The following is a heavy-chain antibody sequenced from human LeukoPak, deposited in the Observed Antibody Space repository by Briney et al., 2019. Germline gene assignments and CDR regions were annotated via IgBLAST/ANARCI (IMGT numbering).Heavy chain of an antibody. V-gene: IGHV1-24*01. D-gene: IGHD6-19*01. CDR2: FDPEDGET. J-gene: IGHJ4*02. CDR1: GYTLTELS. Sequence: GASVNVSCKVSGYTLTELSMHWVRQAPGKGLEWMGGFDPEDGETIYAQKFQGRVTMTEDTSTDTAYMELSSLRSEDTAVYYCATVVGVAPTFDYWGQGTLVTVSS. CDR3: ATVVGVAPTFDY.